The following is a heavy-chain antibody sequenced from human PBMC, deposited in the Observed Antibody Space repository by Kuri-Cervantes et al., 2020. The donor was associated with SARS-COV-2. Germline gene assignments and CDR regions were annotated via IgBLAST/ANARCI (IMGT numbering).Heavy chain of an antibody. CDR3: ARQMMSSITIFGVVITRNWYDP. CDR1: GGSISSYY. J-gene: IGHJ5*02. Sequence: GSLRLSCTVSGGSISSYYWSGIRQPPGKGREGIGSIYYSGSTYYNPSLKSRVTISVDTSKNQFSLKLSSVTASDTAVYYCARQMMSSITIFGVVITRNWYDPWGQGTLVTVSS. CDR2: IYYSGST. D-gene: IGHD3-3*01. V-gene: IGHV4-39*01.